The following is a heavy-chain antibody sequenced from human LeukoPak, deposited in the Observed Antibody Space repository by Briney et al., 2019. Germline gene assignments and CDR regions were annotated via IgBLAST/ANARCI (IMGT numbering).Heavy chain of an antibody. J-gene: IGHJ4*02. CDR2: ISSSGSTI. CDR3: ARGSYDFWSGFFFDY. Sequence: GGSLRLPCAASGFTFSDYYMSWIRQAPGKGLEWVSYISSSGSTIYYADSVKGRFTISRDNAKNSLYLQMNSLRAEDTAVYYCARGSYDFWSGFFFDYWGQGTLVTVSS. CDR1: GFTFSDYY. D-gene: IGHD3-3*01. V-gene: IGHV3-11*01.